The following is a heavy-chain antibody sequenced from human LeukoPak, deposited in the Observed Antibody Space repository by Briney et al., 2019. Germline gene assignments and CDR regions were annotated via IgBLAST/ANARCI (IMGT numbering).Heavy chain of an antibody. Sequence: GGSLRLSCAASGFTFSSYAMSWVRQAPGKGLEWVSAISGSGGSTYYADSVKGRFTISRDNSKNTLYLQMNSLRAEDTAVYYCAKDKSDTAMVPWYLAFRDYCGQGTLVTVSS. CDR3: AKDKSDTAMVPWYLAFRDY. V-gene: IGHV3-23*01. J-gene: IGHJ4*02. D-gene: IGHD5-18*01. CDR1: GFTFSSYA. CDR2: ISGSGGST.